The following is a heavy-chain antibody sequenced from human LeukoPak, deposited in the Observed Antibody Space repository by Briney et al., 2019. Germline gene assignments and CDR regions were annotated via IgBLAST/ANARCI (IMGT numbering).Heavy chain of an antibody. D-gene: IGHD1-14*01. Sequence: SGGSLRLSCTASGLTFSTSGFNWVRQAPGKGLEWVASIGPTGSDRYHADSIKGRFTISRDNANNFLYLQMNSLRAEDTAVYYCATETNGRHYDYWGQGALLTVSS. J-gene: IGHJ4*02. CDR1: GLTFSTSG. CDR3: ATETNGRHYDY. V-gene: IGHV3-21*06. CDR2: IGPTGSDR.